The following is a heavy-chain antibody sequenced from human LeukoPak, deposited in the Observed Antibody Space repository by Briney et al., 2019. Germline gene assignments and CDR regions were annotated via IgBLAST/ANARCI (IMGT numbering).Heavy chain of an antibody. CDR1: GFTFSSYA. CDR2: ISYDGSNK. J-gene: IGHJ4*02. D-gene: IGHD3-22*01. Sequence: GGSLRLSCAASGFTFSSYAMHWVRQAPGKGLEWVAVISYDGSNKYYADSVKGRFTISRDNSKNTLYLQMNSLRAEDTAVYYCARAISYYYDSSGYHPRFDYWGQGTLVTVSS. V-gene: IGHV3-30-3*01. CDR3: ARAISYYYDSSGYHPRFDY.